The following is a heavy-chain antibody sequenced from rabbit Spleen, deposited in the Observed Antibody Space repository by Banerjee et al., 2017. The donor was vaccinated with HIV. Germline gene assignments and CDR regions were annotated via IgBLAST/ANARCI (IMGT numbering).Heavy chain of an antibody. J-gene: IGHJ4*01. CDR2: IGTGSSGST. Sequence: QSLEESGGDLVKPGASLTLTCKASGFDLSSYYYMCWVRQAPGKGLEWIACIGTGSSGSTYYASWAKGRFTISKTSSTTVTLQMTSLTAADTATYFCARGGTNYYRTFKLWGPGTLVTVS. CDR1: GFDLSSYYY. V-gene: IGHV1S40*01. D-gene: IGHD8-1*01. CDR3: ARGGTNYYRTFKL.